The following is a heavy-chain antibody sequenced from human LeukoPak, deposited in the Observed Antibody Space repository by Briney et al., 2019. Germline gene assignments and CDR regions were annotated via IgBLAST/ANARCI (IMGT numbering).Heavy chain of an antibody. J-gene: IGHJ4*02. V-gene: IGHV3-30*03. CDR3: AREDSGYVLEY. Sequence: GGSLRLSCAASGFSFSNYGMHWVRQAPGKGLEWVAVIANDGSIKYYADSVKGRFTTSRDNSRNTLFLQVTSLRGEDTAVYYCAREDSGYVLEYWGQGTLVTVSS. CDR1: GFSFSNYG. D-gene: IGHD5-12*01. CDR2: IANDGSIK.